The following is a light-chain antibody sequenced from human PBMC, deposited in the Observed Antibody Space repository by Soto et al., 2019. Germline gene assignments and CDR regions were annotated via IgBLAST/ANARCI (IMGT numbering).Light chain of an antibody. CDR3: QKYGTSPSWT. V-gene: IGKV3-20*01. Sequence: EFVLTQSPGTLSLSPGERATLSYRASQSLGSSFLAWYQHKPGQAPRLLIYAASSRPTGIPDRFSGSGSGTDFTLTISRLEPEDFAVYYCQKYGTSPSWTFGQGTRVEIK. CDR2: AAS. CDR1: QSLGSSF. J-gene: IGKJ1*01.